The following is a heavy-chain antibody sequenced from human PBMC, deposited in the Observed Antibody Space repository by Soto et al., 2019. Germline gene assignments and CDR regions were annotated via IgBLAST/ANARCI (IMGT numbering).Heavy chain of an antibody. CDR3: ARSYYDSSGYEPAFDY. CDR1: GYTLSSFR. J-gene: IGHJ4*02. V-gene: IGHV1-18*01. Sequence: GASVKVSCKASGYTLSSFRISWVRQAPGQGLEWVGWISPYNSDKKNAQKLQGRVTMSADTATTTAYMELRSLRSDDTAIYYCARSYYDSSGYEPAFDYWGQGTPVTVSS. CDR2: ISPYNSDK. D-gene: IGHD3-22*01.